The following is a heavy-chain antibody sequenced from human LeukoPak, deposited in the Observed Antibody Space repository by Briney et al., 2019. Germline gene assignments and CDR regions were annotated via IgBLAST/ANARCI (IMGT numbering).Heavy chain of an antibody. CDR1: GFSFSTYW. CDR2: IKQDGSEK. Sequence: GGSLRLSSAASGFSFSTYWMSWVRQAPGKGLEWVANIKQDGSEKYYMDSAKGRFTISRDNAKNSLYLQMNSLRAEDTAVYYCATDLGSSRPNFWGQGILVTVSS. J-gene: IGHJ4*02. V-gene: IGHV3-7*01. CDR3: ATDLGSSRPNF. D-gene: IGHD6-13*01.